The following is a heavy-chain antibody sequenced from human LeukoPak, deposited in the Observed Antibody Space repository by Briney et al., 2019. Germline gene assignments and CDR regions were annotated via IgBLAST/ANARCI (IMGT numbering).Heavy chain of an antibody. D-gene: IGHD4-23*01. Sequence: GGSLRLSCAASGFTVSSNYMSWVRQAPGKGLEWVSVIYSGGSTYYADSVKGRFTISRDNSKNTLYLQMNSLRAEDTAVYYCARDPLGWHYYFDYWGQGTLVTVSS. CDR2: IYSGGST. V-gene: IGHV3-66*02. CDR1: GFTVSSNY. J-gene: IGHJ4*02. CDR3: ARDPLGWHYYFDY.